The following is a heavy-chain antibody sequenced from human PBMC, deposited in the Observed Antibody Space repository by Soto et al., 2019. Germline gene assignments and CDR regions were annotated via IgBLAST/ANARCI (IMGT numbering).Heavy chain of an antibody. CDR2: IYYSGST. D-gene: IGHD1-1*01. CDR3: ARGRSELQRRYNYYYGMDV. V-gene: IGHV4-31*03. J-gene: IGHJ6*02. CDR1: GGSISSGGYY. Sequence: SETLSLTCTVSGGSISSGGYYWSWIRQHPGKGLEWIGYIYYSGSTYYNPSLKSRVTISVDTSKNQFSLKLSSVTAADTAVYYCARGRSELQRRYNYYYGMDVWGQGTTGTVS.